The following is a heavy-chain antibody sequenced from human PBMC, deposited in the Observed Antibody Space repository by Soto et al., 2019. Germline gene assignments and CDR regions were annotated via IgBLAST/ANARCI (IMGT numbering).Heavy chain of an antibody. J-gene: IGHJ4*02. Sequence: LRLSCAASGFTFSSYWMSWVRQAPGKGLEWVANIKQDGSEKYYVDSVKGRFTISRDNAKNSLYLQMNSLRAEDTAVYYCARDGMTTVSFPFDYWGQGTLVTVSS. V-gene: IGHV3-7*01. CDR3: ARDGMTTVSFPFDY. CDR2: IKQDGSEK. CDR1: GFTFSSYW. D-gene: IGHD4-17*01.